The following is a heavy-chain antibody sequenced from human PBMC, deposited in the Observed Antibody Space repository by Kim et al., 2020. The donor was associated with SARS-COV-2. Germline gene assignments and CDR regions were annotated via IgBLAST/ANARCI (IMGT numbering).Heavy chain of an antibody. D-gene: IGHD6-13*01. J-gene: IGHJ4*02. V-gene: IGHV3-23*01. CDR3: AKDYGSSWYPYFDY. Sequence: ADTVKGRLTRSRDSSRNTMDLQMNSLRAEDTAVYYCAKDYGSSWYPYFDYWGQGTLVTVSS.